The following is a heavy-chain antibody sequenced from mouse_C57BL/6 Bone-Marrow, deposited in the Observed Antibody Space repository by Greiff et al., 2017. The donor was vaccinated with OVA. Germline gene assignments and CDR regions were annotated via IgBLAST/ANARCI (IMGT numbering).Heavy chain of an antibody. CDR2: ISNLAYSI. V-gene: IGHV5-15*01. J-gene: IGHJ4*01. CDR3: ARDYYGRGYAMDY. Sequence: EVMLVESGGGLVQPGGSLKLSCAASGFTFSDYGMAWVRQAPRKGPEWVAFISNLAYSIYYADTVTGRFTISRENAKNTLYLEMSSRRSEDTAMYYCARDYYGRGYAMDYWGQGTSVTVSS. D-gene: IGHD1-1*01. CDR1: GFTFSDYG.